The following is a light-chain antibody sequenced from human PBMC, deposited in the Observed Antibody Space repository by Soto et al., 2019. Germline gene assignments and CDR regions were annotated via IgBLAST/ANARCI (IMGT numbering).Light chain of an antibody. CDR3: LLYDGGAGV. Sequence: QAVVTQEPSLTVSPGETVTLTCASSAGAVTSGYYPSWFQQKPGQAPRPLLYSTSRKHSWTPDRFSGSLLGGKAALTLSGVQPEDEAEYSCLLYDGGAGVFGGGTQLTVL. CDR1: AGAVTSGYY. J-gene: IGLJ7*01. CDR2: STS. V-gene: IGLV7-43*01.